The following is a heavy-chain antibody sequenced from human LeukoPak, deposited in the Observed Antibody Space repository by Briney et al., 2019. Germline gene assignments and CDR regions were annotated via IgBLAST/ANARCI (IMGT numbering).Heavy chain of an antibody. CDR2: IVVGSGNT. Sequence: GASVKVSCKASGFTFTSSAMQWVRQARGQRLEWIGWIVVGSGNTNYAQKFQERVTITRDMSTSTAYMELSSLRSEDTAVYYCAAVLAYYDSSGYPARFDYWGQGTLVTVSS. V-gene: IGHV1-58*02. CDR3: AAVLAYYDSSGYPARFDY. J-gene: IGHJ4*02. CDR1: GFTFTSSA. D-gene: IGHD3-22*01.